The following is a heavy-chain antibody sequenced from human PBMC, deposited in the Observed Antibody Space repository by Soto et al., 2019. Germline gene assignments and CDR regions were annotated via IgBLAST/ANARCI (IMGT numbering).Heavy chain of an antibody. CDR2: INHSGST. D-gene: IGHD2-2*01. J-gene: IGHJ6*02. CDR1: GGSFSGYY. Sequence: PSETLSLPCAVYGGSFSGYYWSWIPQPPGKGLEWIGEINHSGSTNYNPSLKSRVTISVDTSKNQFSLKLSSVTAADTAVYYCARGYKVVVPAANYYYYGMDVRGQGTTVTVSS. CDR3: ARGYKVVVPAANYYYYGMDV. V-gene: IGHV4-34*01.